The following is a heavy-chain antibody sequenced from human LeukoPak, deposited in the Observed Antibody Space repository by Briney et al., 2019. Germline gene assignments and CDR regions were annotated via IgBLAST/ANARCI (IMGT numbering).Heavy chain of an antibody. CDR2: INPTGGST. CDR1: GYTFTSYY. CDR3: ARDNSVGDNAWWFDP. D-gene: IGHD1-26*01. J-gene: IGHJ5*02. Sequence: ASVKVSCKASGYTFTSYYMHWVRQAPGQGLEWMGLINPTGGSTGYAQKFQGRVTVTRDMSTSTDYMELSSLRSEDTAIYYCARDNSVGDNAWWFDPWGQGTLVTVSS. V-gene: IGHV1-46*01.